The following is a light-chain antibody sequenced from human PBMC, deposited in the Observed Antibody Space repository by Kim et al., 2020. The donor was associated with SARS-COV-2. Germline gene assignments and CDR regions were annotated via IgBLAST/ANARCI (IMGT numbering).Light chain of an antibody. CDR1: ALPRKY. CDR3: QSADSSGTYVV. Sequence: SYELTQPPSVSVSPGQTARITCSGDALPRKYAYWYQQKPGQAPVLVIYNDSERPSGIPERFSGSSSGNTVTLTISGVQAGDEADYYCQSADSSGTYVVFGGGTQLTVL. CDR2: NDS. V-gene: IGLV3-25*03. J-gene: IGLJ2*01.